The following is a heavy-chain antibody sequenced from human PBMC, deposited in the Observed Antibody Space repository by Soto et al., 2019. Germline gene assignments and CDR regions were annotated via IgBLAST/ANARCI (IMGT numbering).Heavy chain of an antibody. CDR1: RGTFSSYA. CDR2: IIPIFGTA. Sequence: QVQLVQSGAEVKKPGSSVKVSCKASRGTFSSYAISWVRQAPGQGLEWMGGIIPIFGTANYAQKFQGRVTITADESTSTAYMELSSLRSEDTAVYYCASGDIVVVPAAPTHFDYWGQGTPVTVSS. V-gene: IGHV1-69*01. J-gene: IGHJ4*02. D-gene: IGHD2-2*01. CDR3: ASGDIVVVPAAPTHFDY.